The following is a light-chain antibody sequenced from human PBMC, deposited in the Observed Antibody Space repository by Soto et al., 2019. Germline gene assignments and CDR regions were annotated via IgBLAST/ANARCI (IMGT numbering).Light chain of an antibody. J-gene: IGKJ1*01. Sequence: EIVLTQSPGTLSLSPGERATLSCRASQSVSSSYLAWYQQKPGQAPRLLIYGASTRATGLPARFSGSGSGTEFTLTISSLQSEDFAVYYCQQYNNWPPNTFGQGTKVDIK. CDR1: QSVSSSY. CDR3: QQYNNWPPNT. V-gene: IGKV3-15*01. CDR2: GAS.